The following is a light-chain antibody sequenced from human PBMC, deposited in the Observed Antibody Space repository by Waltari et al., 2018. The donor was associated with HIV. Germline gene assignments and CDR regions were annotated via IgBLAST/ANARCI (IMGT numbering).Light chain of an antibody. CDR1: QDVTNN. V-gene: IGKV1-9*01. CDR2: AAS. Sequence: IQLTQSPAYLSASVRDRDTINCRASQDVTNNLAWDHKKPGTVPKRRIYAASTFHSAVPTSFSRSGAETEFSLTISCPHPDDFATYYCRQLNGDPVTFGPGPKVDIK. J-gene: IGKJ3*01. CDR3: RQLNGDPVT.